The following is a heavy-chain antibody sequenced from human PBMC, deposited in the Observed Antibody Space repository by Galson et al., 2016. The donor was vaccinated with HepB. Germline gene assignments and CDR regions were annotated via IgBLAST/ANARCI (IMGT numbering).Heavy chain of an antibody. CDR2: IIPLYGTA. CDR3: ARVRDGYNSYFYYGMDV. Sequence: SVKVSCKASGGTFNSYAISWVRQAPGQGLEWMGGIIPLYGTANSAQKFQGRVTIMADESTSTAYMELSSLRSEDTAMYYCARVRDGYNSYFYYGMDVWGQGTTVTVSS. CDR1: GGTFNSYA. J-gene: IGHJ6*02. D-gene: IGHD5-24*01. V-gene: IGHV1-69*13.